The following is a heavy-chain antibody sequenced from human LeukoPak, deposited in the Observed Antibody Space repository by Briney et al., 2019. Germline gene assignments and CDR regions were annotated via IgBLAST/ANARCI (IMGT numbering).Heavy chain of an antibody. V-gene: IGHV3-48*01. CDR3: ARGGTPSDYHFMDV. CDR2: ISNGRSHI. Sequence: GGSLRLSCAASGFTFSSYSMNWVRQAPGKGLEWVSYISNGRSHIYYADSVRGRFTISRDNVKNSLYLQTNSLRAEDTALYYCARGGTPSDYHFMDVWGKGTMVSVYS. D-gene: IGHD1/OR15-1a*01. J-gene: IGHJ6*03. CDR1: GFTFSSYS.